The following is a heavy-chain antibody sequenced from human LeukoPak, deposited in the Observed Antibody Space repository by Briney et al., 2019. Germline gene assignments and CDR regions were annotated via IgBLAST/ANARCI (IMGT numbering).Heavy chain of an antibody. Sequence: SETLSLTCTVSGGSISSYYWSWIRQPPGKGLEWIGYIYYSGSTNYNPSLKSRVTISVDTSKNQFSLKLSSVTAADTAVYYCARLPRRYRYYYDSSGPGGGFDYWGQGTLVTVSS. CDR3: ARLPRRYRYYYDSSGPGGGFDY. J-gene: IGHJ4*02. V-gene: IGHV4-59*12. D-gene: IGHD3-22*01. CDR1: GGSISSYY. CDR2: IYYSGST.